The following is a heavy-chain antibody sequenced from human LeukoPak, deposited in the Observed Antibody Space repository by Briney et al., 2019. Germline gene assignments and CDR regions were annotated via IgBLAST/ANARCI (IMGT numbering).Heavy chain of an antibody. Sequence: ASLKVSCKASGYNFRNYGIGWVRQAPRQGLEWMGWITAGNGNTNYAQKVQGRVTMTTDTSTSTAYMELRSPRSDDTAVYYCASASVPHEYYYNYRDFWGKGTRFTVSS. CDR2: ITAGNGNT. CDR1: GYNFRNYG. CDR3: ASASVPHEYYYNYRDF. J-gene: IGHJ6*03. V-gene: IGHV1-18*01.